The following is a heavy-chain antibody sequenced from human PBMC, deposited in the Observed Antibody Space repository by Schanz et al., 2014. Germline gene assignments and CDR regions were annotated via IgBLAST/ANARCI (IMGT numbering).Heavy chain of an antibody. V-gene: IGHV1-8*01. J-gene: IGHJ4*02. CDR2: MQPDSGKT. Sequence: QVQLVQSGAEVKKPGTSVKVSCKTSGYTFSNDDINWVRQAIGQGPEWMGWMQPDSGKTHYAEKFQGRVTMTTDTSTSTSYMELTSLRFDDTAVYYCARDFSACVGNYFDYWGQGTLVTVSS. D-gene: IGHD6-19*01. CDR3: ARDFSACVGNYFDY. CDR1: GYTFSNDD.